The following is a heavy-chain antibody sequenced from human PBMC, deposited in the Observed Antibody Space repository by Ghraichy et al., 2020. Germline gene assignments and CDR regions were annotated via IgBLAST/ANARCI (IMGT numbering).Heavy chain of an antibody. D-gene: IGHD4-17*01. CDR2: IKSKSAGETA. CDR1: GVSFSNVW. J-gene: IGHJ4*02. CDR3: TTSPFGDAVAFFDS. Sequence: GGSLRLSCAVSGVSFSNVWMNWVRQAPGKGLQWVGRIKSKSAGETADYAAPVKGRFTISRQDSESTVILQMNSLKTDDTGVYYCTTSPFGDAVAFFDSWGQGTLVTVSS. V-gene: IGHV3-15*07.